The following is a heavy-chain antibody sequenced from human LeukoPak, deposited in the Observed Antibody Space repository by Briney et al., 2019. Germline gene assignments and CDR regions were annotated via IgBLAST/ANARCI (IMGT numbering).Heavy chain of an antibody. Sequence: PSETLSLTCAVYGGSFSGYYWSWIRQPPGKGLEWIGEINHSGSTNYNPSLKSRVTISVDTSKNQFSLKLSSVTAADTAVYYCARGGITIFGYWGQGTLVTVSS. D-gene: IGHD3-3*01. J-gene: IGHJ4*02. CDR1: GGSFSGYY. CDR2: INHSGST. V-gene: IGHV4-34*01. CDR3: ARGGITIFGY.